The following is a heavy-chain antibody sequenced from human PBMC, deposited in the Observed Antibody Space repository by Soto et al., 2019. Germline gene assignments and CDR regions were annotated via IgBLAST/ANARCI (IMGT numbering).Heavy chain of an antibody. CDR3: ANLVGERVTTLFDN. Sequence: QVQLVESGGGVVQPGRSLRLSCAASGFTFSSYVMHWVRQAPGKGLEWVAVVSNDGSNKDYADSVKGRFTISRDNSKNTLYLQMNNLRVEDTAVYYCANLVGERVTTLFDNWGQGTLVTVSS. CDR1: GFTFSSYV. D-gene: IGHD4-17*01. V-gene: IGHV3-30*18. J-gene: IGHJ4*02. CDR2: VSNDGSNK.